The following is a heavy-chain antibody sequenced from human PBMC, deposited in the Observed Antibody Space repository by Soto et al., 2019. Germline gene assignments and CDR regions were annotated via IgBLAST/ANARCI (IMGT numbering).Heavy chain of an antibody. D-gene: IGHD3-22*01. Sequence: SETLSLTCAVYGGSFSGYYWSWIRQPPGKGLEWIGEINHSGSSNYNPSLKSRVTISVDTSKNQFSLNLRSVTAADTAVYYCARGITRIAPDKYYLDYWGQGNLVTVSS. CDR3: ARGITRIAPDKYYLDY. CDR1: GGSFSGYY. CDR2: INHSGSS. J-gene: IGHJ4*02. V-gene: IGHV4-34*01.